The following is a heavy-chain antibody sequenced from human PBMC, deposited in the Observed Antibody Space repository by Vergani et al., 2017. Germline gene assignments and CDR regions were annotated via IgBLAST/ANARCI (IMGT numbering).Heavy chain of an antibody. Sequence: QVQLVQSGAEVKRPGASVKVSCKASGYTFTGYYLHWVRLAPGQGLEWMGWINPNSGGTNYAQKFQGRVTMTRDTSISTAYMELSRLRSDDTAVYYCAREPHWNYGSGFDYWGQGTLVTVSS. V-gene: IGHV1-2*02. CDR2: INPNSGGT. J-gene: IGHJ4*02. D-gene: IGHD1-7*01. CDR3: AREPHWNYGSGFDY. CDR1: GYTFTGYY.